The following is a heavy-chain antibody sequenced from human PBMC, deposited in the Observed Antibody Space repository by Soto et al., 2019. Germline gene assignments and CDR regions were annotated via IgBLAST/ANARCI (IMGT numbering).Heavy chain of an antibody. CDR1: GYTFTGYY. D-gene: IGHD2-15*01. CDR2: INPNSGGT. Sequence: ASLKRSCKASGYTFTGYYMHRGRQDPGQGLEWMGWINPNSGGTNYAQKFQGWVTMTRDTSISTAYMELSRLRSDETAVYYCARGYVVVVAATRDYYYYGMDVWGQGTTVTGSS. CDR3: ARGYVVVVAATRDYYYYGMDV. V-gene: IGHV1-2*04. J-gene: IGHJ6*02.